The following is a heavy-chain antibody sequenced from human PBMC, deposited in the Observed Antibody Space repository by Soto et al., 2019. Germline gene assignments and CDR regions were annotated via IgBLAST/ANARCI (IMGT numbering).Heavy chain of an antibody. Sequence: EVQLLESGGGLVQRGGSLRLSCAASGFTFSSYAMNWVRQAPGKGLEWVSVISGSDGSTYYADSVKGRFTISRDNSKNTLNLQMNSLRAEDTAVYYCARRSSSWYFDYWGQGTLVTVSS. J-gene: IGHJ4*02. CDR2: ISGSDGST. CDR3: ARRSSSWYFDY. V-gene: IGHV3-23*01. CDR1: GFTFSSYA. D-gene: IGHD6-13*01.